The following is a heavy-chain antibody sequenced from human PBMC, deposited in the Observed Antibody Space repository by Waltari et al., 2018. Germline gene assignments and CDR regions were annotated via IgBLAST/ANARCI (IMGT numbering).Heavy chain of an antibody. V-gene: IGHV4-4*02. D-gene: IGHD3-10*01. Sequence: QVQLQESGPGLVKPSGTLSLTCAVSGGSISSSNWWSWVRQPPGKGLEWIGEIYHSGSTNYNPSLKRRVTISVDKSKNQFSLKLSSVTAADTAVYYCAREESGYGSGSPGDYWGQGTLVTVSS. J-gene: IGHJ4*02. CDR3: AREESGYGSGSPGDY. CDR2: IYHSGST. CDR1: GGSISSSNW.